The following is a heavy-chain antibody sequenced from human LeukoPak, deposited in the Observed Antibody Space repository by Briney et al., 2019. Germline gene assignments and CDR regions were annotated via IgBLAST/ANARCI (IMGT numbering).Heavy chain of an antibody. CDR2: INRSGST. CDR3: ARGVVWFGELYHPFDY. CDR1: GGSFSGYY. V-gene: IGHV4-34*01. Sequence: PSETLSLTCAVYGGSFSGYYWSWIRQPPGNGLEWIGEINRSGSTNNNPSLKSRVTISVDTSKNQFSLKLSSVTAADTAVYYCARGVVWFGELYHPFDYWGQGTLVTVSS. D-gene: IGHD3-10*01. J-gene: IGHJ4*02.